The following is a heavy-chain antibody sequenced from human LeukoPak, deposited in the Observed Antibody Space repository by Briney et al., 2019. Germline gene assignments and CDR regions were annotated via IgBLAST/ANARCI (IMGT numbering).Heavy chain of an antibody. J-gene: IGHJ4*02. D-gene: IGHD2-15*01. Sequence: GGSPRLSCAASGFTFSSYAMSWVRQAPGKGLEWVSAISSSGGSTYYADSVKGRFTISRDNSKNTLYLQMNSLRAEDTAVYYCAKTKSGYCSGGSCYVDYWGQGTLVTVSS. CDR2: ISSSGGST. CDR1: GFTFSSYA. CDR3: AKTKSGYCSGGSCYVDY. V-gene: IGHV3-23*01.